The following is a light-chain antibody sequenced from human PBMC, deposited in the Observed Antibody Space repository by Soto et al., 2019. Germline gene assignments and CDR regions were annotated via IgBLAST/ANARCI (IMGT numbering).Light chain of an antibody. CDR1: QSISTW. V-gene: IGKV1-5*01. Sequence: DIPMTQSPSTLSASVGDRVTITCRTSQSISTWLAWYQQKPGKAPKLLIYDASSLKSGVPSRFSGSGSGTEFTLTISSLQPDDFATYYCQQYNSYSMYIFGQGTKLEI. CDR3: QQYNSYSMYI. J-gene: IGKJ2*01. CDR2: DAS.